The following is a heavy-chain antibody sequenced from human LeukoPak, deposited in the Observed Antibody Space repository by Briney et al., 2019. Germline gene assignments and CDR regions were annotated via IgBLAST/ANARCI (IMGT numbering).Heavy chain of an antibody. CDR2: IYHSGST. J-gene: IGHJ4*02. V-gene: IGHV4-4*02. CDR1: GGSISSSNW. CDR3: ATNRIQLWSTRYYFDY. D-gene: IGHD5-18*01. Sequence: SETLSLTCAVSGGSISSSNWWSWVRQPPGKGLEWIGEIYHSGSTNYNLSLKSRVTISVDKSKNQFSLKLSSVTAADTAVYYCATNRIQLWSTRYYFDYWGQGTLVTVSS.